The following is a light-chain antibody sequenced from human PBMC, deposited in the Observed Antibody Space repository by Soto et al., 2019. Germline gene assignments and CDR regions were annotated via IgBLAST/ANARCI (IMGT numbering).Light chain of an antibody. CDR3: LQDYIYPYT. CDR1: QDIRND. V-gene: IGKV1-6*01. CDR2: GTS. Sequence: AIQMTQSPSSLSVSVGDRITITCRASQDIRNDLGWYQQKPGKAPNLLIYGTSNLQSGVPSRFSGSGSGTDFTLTISSLQPEDFATYYCLQDYIYPYTFGQGTKLEIK. J-gene: IGKJ2*01.